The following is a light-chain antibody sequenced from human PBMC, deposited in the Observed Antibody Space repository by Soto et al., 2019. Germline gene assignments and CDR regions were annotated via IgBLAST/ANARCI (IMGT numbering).Light chain of an antibody. CDR2: RNN. CDR1: SSNIGSNY. V-gene: IGLV1-47*01. Sequence: QSVLTQPPSASGTPGQRVTISCSGSSSNIGSNYVYWYQQLPGTAPKLLIYRNNQRPSGVPDRFPGSKSGTSASLAISGLRSEDEADYYCAAWDDSFWVFGGGTKLTVL. J-gene: IGLJ3*02. CDR3: AAWDDSFWV.